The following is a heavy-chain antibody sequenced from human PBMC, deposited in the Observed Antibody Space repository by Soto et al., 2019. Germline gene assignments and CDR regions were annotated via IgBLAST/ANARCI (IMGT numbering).Heavy chain of an antibody. D-gene: IGHD4-17*01. Sequence: QVQLVQSGAEVKKPGSSVKVSCKASGGTFSSYAISWVRQAPGQGLEWMGGIIPIFGTANYAQKLQGRVTITADESTSTAYRELSSLRSEDTAVYYCARVYGDYVGYYYYGMDVWGQGTTVTVSS. CDR2: IIPIFGTA. CDR1: GGTFSSYA. CDR3: ARVYGDYVGYYYYGMDV. V-gene: IGHV1-69*01. J-gene: IGHJ6*02.